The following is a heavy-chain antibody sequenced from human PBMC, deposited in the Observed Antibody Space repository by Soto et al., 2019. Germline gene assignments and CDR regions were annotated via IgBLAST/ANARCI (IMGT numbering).Heavy chain of an antibody. CDR1: GGSISSYY. CDR3: ARDRSERSGSGYYYEYYYYYMDV. J-gene: IGHJ6*03. Sequence: SETLSLTCTVSGGSISSYYWSWIRQPPGKGLEWIGYIYYSGSTNYNPSLKSRVTISVDTSKNQFSLKLSSVTAADTAVYYCARDRSERSGSGYYYEYYYYYMDVWGKGTTVTVSS. D-gene: IGHD3-22*01. V-gene: IGHV4-59*01. CDR2: IYYSGST.